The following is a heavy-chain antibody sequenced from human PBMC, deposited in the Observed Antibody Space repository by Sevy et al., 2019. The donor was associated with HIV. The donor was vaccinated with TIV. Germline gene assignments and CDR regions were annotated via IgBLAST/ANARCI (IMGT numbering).Heavy chain of an antibody. CDR3: ARSPPVVVVPGAPSGFDP. J-gene: IGHJ5*02. D-gene: IGHD2-2*01. CDR1: DGSFSGYY. V-gene: IGHV4-34*01. CDR2: INESGII. Sequence: SETLSLTCAVHDGSFSGYYWNWIRQLPGKGLEWIGEINESGIIYYNPSLKSRVTISVDTSKKQFSLKLNSVTAADTAVYFCARSPPVVVVPGAPSGFDPWGQGTLVTVSS.